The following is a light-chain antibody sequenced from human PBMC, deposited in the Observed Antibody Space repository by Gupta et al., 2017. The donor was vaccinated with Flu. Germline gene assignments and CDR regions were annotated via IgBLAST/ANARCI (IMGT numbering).Light chain of an antibody. CDR1: TGAVTDAYY. V-gene: IGLV7-43*01. Sequence: QTVLTHEPSLTASPGGTVTLTCASSTGAVTDAYYPNWFQQKPGEAPSAVMYSTSYKQSWTPARVSGSLLGGKAALTXAXVQPEDXADDYCLHYFGGSQGVFGGGTKLTVL. J-gene: IGLJ3*02. CDR3: LHYFGGSQGV. CDR2: STS.